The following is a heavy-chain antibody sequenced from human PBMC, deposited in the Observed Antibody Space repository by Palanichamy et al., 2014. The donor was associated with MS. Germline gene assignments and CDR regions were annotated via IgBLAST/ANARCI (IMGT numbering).Heavy chain of an antibody. CDR3: ARAPELRSGQWPKTFDY. D-gene: IGHD1-7*01. CDR2: ISYDGSNK. V-gene: IGHV3-30-3*01. Sequence: QVQLVESGGGVVQPGRSLRLSCAVSGFTFRSYPLHWVRQTPGKGLEWVAVISYDGSNKYYADSVKGRFTISRDTSKNALYLQMNSLRAEDTATYYCARAPELRSGQWPKTFDYWGQGTLVIVSS. CDR1: GFTFRSYP. J-gene: IGHJ4*02.